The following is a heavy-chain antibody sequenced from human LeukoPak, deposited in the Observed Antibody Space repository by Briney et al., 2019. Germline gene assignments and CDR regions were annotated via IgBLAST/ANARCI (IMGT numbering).Heavy chain of an antibody. CDR2: IYYSGST. CDR1: GGSISSSSYY. V-gene: IGHV4-39*01. CDR3: ARHEAPGAAAGIGQYYFDY. J-gene: IGHJ4*02. Sequence: SETLSLTCTVSGGSISSSSYYWGWIRQPPGKGLEWIGSIYYSGSTYYNPSLKSRVTISVDTSKNQFSLKLSSVTAADTAVYYCARHEAPGAAAGIGQYYFDYWGQGTLVTVSS. D-gene: IGHD6-13*01.